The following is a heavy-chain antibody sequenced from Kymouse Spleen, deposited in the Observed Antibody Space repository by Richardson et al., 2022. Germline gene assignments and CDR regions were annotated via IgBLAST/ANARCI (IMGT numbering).Heavy chain of an antibody. J-gene: IGHJ6*02. Sequence: QVQLVESGGGVVQPGRSLRLSCAASGFTFSSYGMHWVRQAPGKGLEWVAVISYDGSNKYYADSVKGRFTISRDNSKNTLYLQMNSLRAEDTAVYYCAKDPSITIFGVVILYYYGMDVWGQGTTVTVSS. CDR1: GFTFSSYG. CDR3: AKDPSITIFGVVILYYYGMDV. CDR2: ISYDGSNK. D-gene: IGHD3-3*01. V-gene: IGHV3-30*18.